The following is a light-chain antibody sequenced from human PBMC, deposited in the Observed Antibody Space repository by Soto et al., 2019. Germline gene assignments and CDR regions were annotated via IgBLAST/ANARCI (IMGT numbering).Light chain of an antibody. V-gene: IGKV1-9*01. Sequence: DIQLTQSPSFLSASVGDRVTITCRAIRAISNYLAWYQQKPGKAPKLLIYAASTLQSGVPSRFSGSGSGTEFTLTIGSLQPEDFATYYCQQINSWPYTFGQGTKVDIK. CDR3: QQINSWPYT. J-gene: IGKJ2*01. CDR1: RAISNY. CDR2: AAS.